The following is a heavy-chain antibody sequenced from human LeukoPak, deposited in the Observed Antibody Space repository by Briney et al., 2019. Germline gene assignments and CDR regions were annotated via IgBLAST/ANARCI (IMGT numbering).Heavy chain of an antibody. D-gene: IGHD3-10*01. CDR3: ARRVGRLVTMVRGVPNWFDP. Sequence: SETLSLTCAVYGGSFSNYYWSWVRQPPGKGLEWIGEINHNGSTNYNPSLKSRVTISVDTSKNQFSLKLSSVTAADTAVYYCARRVGRLVTMVRGVPNWFDPWGQGTLVTVSS. V-gene: IGHV4-34*01. CDR1: GGSFSNYY. J-gene: IGHJ5*02. CDR2: INHNGST.